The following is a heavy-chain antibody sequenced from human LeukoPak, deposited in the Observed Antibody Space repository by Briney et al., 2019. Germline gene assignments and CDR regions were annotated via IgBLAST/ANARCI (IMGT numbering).Heavy chain of an antibody. CDR2: IIPILGIA. D-gene: IGHD2-2*01. CDR1: GGTFSSYA. J-gene: IGHJ6*02. V-gene: IGHV1-69*04. CDR3: ARGRIVVVPAPSYYYGMDV. Sequence: PKASVKVSRTASGGTFSSYAISWVRQAPGQGLEWMGRIIPILGIANYAQKFQGRVTITADKSTSTAYMELSSLRSEDTAVYYCARGRIVVVPAPSYYYGMDVWGQGTTVTVSS.